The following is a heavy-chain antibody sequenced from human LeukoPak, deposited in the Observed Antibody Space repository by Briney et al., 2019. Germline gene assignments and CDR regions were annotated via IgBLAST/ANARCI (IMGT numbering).Heavy chain of an antibody. V-gene: IGHV1-2*02. CDR2: INPNSGGT. J-gene: IGHJ4*02. CDR3: ARDHSSSWYYFLDY. Sequence: ASVKVSCKASGGTFSSYAISWVRQAPGQGLEWMGWINPNSGGTNYAQKFQGRVTMTRDTSISTVYMELSRLRSDDTAVYYCARDHSSSWYYFLDYWGQGTLVTVSS. CDR1: GGTFSSYA. D-gene: IGHD6-13*01.